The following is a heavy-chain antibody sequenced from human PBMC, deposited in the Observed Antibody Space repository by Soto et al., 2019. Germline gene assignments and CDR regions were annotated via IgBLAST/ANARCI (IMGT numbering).Heavy chain of an antibody. CDR1: GYTFTSYG. CDR2: ISAYNGNT. Sequence: QVQLVQSGAEVKKPGASVKVSCKASGYTFTSYGISWVRQAPGQGLEWMGWISAYNGNTNYAQKLQGRVTMTTDTATTTAYRELRSLRSDDTAVYYCARASSGYASQHWGQGTLVTVSS. V-gene: IGHV1-18*01. D-gene: IGHD5-12*01. CDR3: ARASSGYASQH. J-gene: IGHJ1*01.